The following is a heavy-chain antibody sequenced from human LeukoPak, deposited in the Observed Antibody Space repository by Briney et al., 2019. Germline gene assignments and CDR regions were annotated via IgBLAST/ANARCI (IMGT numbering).Heavy chain of an antibody. V-gene: IGHV3-30-3*01. J-gene: IGHJ4*02. Sequence: PGGSLRLSCAASGFTFSSYAMHWGRQAPGKGLEWVAVISYDGSNKYYADSVKGRFTISRDNSKNTLYLQMNSLRAEDTAVYYCARGLAALFGVGENFDYWGQGTLVTVSS. CDR3: ARGLAALFGVGENFDY. D-gene: IGHD3-16*01. CDR2: ISYDGSNK. CDR1: GFTFSSYA.